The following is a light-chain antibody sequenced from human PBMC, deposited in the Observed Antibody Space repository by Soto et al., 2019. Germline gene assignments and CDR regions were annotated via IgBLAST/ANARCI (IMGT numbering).Light chain of an antibody. V-gene: IGKV1-5*01. J-gene: IGKJ2*01. CDR2: DAS. Sequence: DIQMTQSPSTLSAAVGDRVTITCRASQTIRYWLAWHQQKPGRAPQVLIYDASTLQKGVPSRFSGGGFGTEFTLNISSLQPDDVATYYCQQYHGFPYTFGQGTKVEIK. CDR3: QQYHGFPYT. CDR1: QTIRYW.